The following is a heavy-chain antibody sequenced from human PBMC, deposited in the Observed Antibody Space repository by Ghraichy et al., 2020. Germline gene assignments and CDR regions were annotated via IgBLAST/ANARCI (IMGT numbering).Heavy chain of an antibody. D-gene: IGHD1-1*01. Sequence: ASVKVSCKASGYTFTGYYMHWVRQAPGQGLEWMGWINPNSGGTNYAQKFQGRVTMTRDTSISTAYMELSRLRSDDTAVYYCARAPHYKTYGMDVWGQGTTVTVSS. V-gene: IGHV1-2*02. CDR2: INPNSGGT. CDR3: ARAPHYKTYGMDV. CDR1: GYTFTGYY. J-gene: IGHJ6*02.